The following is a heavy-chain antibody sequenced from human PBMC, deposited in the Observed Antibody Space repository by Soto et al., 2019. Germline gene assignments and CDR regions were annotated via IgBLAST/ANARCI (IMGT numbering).Heavy chain of an antibody. Sequence: EVQLGESGGGLVQPGGSLRLYCAASGFTFSSYSMNWVRQAPGKGLEWVSYISSATTTIYYADSVKGRFTISRDNAKNSLYLQMNSLRADDTAVYYCARGIAAARPKLDYWGQGTLVTVSS. J-gene: IGHJ4*02. CDR2: ISSATTTI. CDR1: GFTFSSYS. V-gene: IGHV3-48*01. D-gene: IGHD6-13*01. CDR3: ARGIAAARPKLDY.